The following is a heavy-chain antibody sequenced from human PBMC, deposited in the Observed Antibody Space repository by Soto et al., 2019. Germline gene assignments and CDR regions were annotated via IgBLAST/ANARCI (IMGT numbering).Heavy chain of an antibody. CDR2: IFSSGQK. CDR3: TRSISLPAAADNWFDP. D-gene: IGHD2-2*01. Sequence: QVTLKESGPVLVKPTETLTLTCTVSGFSLTTAGMGVSWVRQPPGKALEWLAHIFSSGQKSYNPSLRGGLTISRDTAKSQVVLTMTSVDPVDTATYYCTRSISLPAAADNWFDPWGQGTPVTVSS. V-gene: IGHV2-26*01. J-gene: IGHJ5*02. CDR1: GFSLTTAGMG.